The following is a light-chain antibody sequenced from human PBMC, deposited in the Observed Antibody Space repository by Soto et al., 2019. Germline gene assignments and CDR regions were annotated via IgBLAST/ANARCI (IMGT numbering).Light chain of an antibody. CDR3: CSYAGGHVV. J-gene: IGLJ2*01. Sequence: QSVLTQPPSASGSPGQSVTISCTGTSSDVGGYDYVSWYQQHPGKAPKLMIYEVTKRPSGVPDRFSGSKSGNTASLTVSGLQAEDDADYYCCSYAGGHVVFGGGTKLTVL. CDR1: SSDVGGYDY. CDR2: EVT. V-gene: IGLV2-8*01.